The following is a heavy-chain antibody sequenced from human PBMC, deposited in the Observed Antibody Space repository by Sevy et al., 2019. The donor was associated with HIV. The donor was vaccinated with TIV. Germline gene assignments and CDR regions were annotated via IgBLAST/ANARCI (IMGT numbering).Heavy chain of an antibody. D-gene: IGHD7-27*01. CDR1: GFTFNKYD. J-gene: IGHJ4*02. Sequence: GGSLRLSCAASGFTFNKYDMHWVRHPTGKGLEWLSGIGVRGDTHYPGAVKGRFTISRENAKNSLYLQMDDLRAGDTAVYYCATEGTGEQRAGFDFWGQGTLVTVSS. V-gene: IGHV3-13*01. CDR2: IGVRGDT. CDR3: ATEGTGEQRAGFDF.